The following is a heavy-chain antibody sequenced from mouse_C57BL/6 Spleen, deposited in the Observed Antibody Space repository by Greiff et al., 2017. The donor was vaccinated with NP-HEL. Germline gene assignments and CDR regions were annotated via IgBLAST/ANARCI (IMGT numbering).Heavy chain of an antibody. CDR1: GFSLTSYA. CDR3: ARNGDGSSPTYFDV. J-gene: IGHJ1*03. D-gene: IGHD1-1*01. Sequence: VKLVESGPGLVAPSQSLSITCTVSGFSLTSYAISWVRQPPGKGLEWLGVIWTGGGTNYNSALKSRLSISKDNSKSQVFLKMNSLQTDDTARYYCARNGDGSSPTYFDVWGTGTTVTVSS. CDR2: IWTGGGT. V-gene: IGHV2-9-1*01.